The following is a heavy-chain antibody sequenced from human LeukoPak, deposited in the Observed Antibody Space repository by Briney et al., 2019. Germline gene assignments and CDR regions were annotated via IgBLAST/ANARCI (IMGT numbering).Heavy chain of an antibody. CDR1: GFTFSSYS. V-gene: IGHV3-21*01. D-gene: IGHD3-9*01. CDR3: ARDDWILNDAFDI. J-gene: IGHJ3*02. Sequence: PGGSLRLSRAASGFTFSSYSMNWVRQAPGKGLEWVSSISSSSSYIYYADSVKGRFTISRDNAKNSLYLQMNSLRAEDTAVYYCARDDWILNDAFDIWGQGTMVTVSS. CDR2: ISSSSSYI.